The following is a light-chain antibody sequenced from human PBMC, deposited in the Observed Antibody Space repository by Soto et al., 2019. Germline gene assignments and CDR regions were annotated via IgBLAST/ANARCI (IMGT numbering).Light chain of an antibody. CDR1: SSDLGGYNY. J-gene: IGLJ1*01. V-gene: IGLV2-14*01. CDR2: EVT. Sequence: QSALTQPASVSGSLGQSITISCTGISSDLGGYNYVSWYQQHPGKAPRLVIYEVTNRPSGVSNRFSGSKSGNTASLTISGLQADDEADYYCNSFTDSSLYVFGTGTKLTVL. CDR3: NSFTDSSLYV.